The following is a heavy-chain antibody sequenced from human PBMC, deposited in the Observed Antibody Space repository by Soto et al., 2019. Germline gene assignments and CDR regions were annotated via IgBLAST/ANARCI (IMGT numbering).Heavy chain of an antibody. J-gene: IGHJ6*02. V-gene: IGHV1-69*13. CDR2: IIPIFGTA. Sequence: SVKVSCKASGGTFSSYAISWVRQAPGQGLEWMGGIIPIFGTANYAQKFQGRVTITADESTSTAYMELSGLRSEDTAVYYCARQTVDIVVVPAAKTDYYGMDVWGQGTTVTVSS. CDR3: ARQTVDIVVVPAAKTDYYGMDV. CDR1: GGTFSSYA. D-gene: IGHD2-2*01.